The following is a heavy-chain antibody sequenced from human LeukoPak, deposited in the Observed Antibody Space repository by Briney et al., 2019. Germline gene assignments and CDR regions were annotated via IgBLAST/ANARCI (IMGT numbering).Heavy chain of an antibody. Sequence: GGSLRLSCAASGFTFSSYSMNWVRQAPGKGLEWVSSISSSSSYIYYADSVKGRFTISRDNAKNSLYLQMNSLRAEDTAVYYCARFGLYYYDSSGYNYWGQGTLVTVSS. J-gene: IGHJ4*02. CDR3: ARFGLYYYDSSGYNY. V-gene: IGHV3-21*01. CDR2: ISSSSSYI. CDR1: GFTFSSYS. D-gene: IGHD3-22*01.